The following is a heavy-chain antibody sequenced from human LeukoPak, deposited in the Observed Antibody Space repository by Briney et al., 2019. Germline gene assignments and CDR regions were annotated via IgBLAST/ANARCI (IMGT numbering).Heavy chain of an antibody. CDR1: GGSFSGYY. CDR2: INHSGST. Sequence: PSETLSLTCAVYGGSFSGYYWSWIRQPPGKGLEWIGEINHSGSTNYNPSLKSRVTISVDTSKNQFSLKLSSVTAADTAVYYCARGLAVIVVGHAFDIWGQGTMVTVSS. CDR3: ARGLAVIVVGHAFDI. V-gene: IGHV4-34*01. J-gene: IGHJ3*02. D-gene: IGHD3-22*01.